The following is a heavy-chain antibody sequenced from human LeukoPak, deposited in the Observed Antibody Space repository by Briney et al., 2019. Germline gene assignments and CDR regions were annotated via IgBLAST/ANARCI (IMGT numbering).Heavy chain of an antibody. CDR2: TRLDGSDK. J-gene: IGHJ3*02. CDR3: ARELYGSGSLDI. Sequence: PGGSLRLSCAASGFTLRSYDMHWARHPPGKGLEWGAFTRLDGSDKYYANTVKGRFTISRDNAKNSLYLQMNSLRAEDTAVYYCARELYGSGSLDIWGQGTMVTVSS. CDR1: GFTLRSYD. D-gene: IGHD3-10*01. V-gene: IGHV3-30*02.